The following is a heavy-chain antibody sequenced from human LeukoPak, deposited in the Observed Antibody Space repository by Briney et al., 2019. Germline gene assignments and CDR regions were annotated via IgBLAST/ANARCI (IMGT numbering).Heavy chain of an antibody. D-gene: IGHD4-17*01. V-gene: IGHV4-39*01. CDR1: GGSISSSSYY. CDR3: TRQTTVRPSSWYFDL. J-gene: IGHJ2*01. Sequence: SETLSLTCTVSGGSISSSSYYWGWIRQPPGKGLEWIGSIYYSGSTYYNPSLKSQVTISVDTSKNQFSLKLSSVTAADTAVYYCTRQTTVRPSSWYFDLWGRGTLVTVSS. CDR2: IYYSGST.